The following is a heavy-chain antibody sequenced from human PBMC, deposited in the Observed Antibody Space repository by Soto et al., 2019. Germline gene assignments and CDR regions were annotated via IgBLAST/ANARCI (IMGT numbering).Heavy chain of an antibody. J-gene: IGHJ4*02. Sequence: QVQLVESGGGVVQPGRSLRLSCAASGFTFSHYGIHWVRQAPGKGLEWLAVISYDGSNKHYADSVKGRFTVSRDNSRDTLFLQMNSLTADDTAVYYCAKATTNGGWFNPFDSWGQGALVTVSS. D-gene: IGHD6-19*01. CDR1: GFTFSHYG. V-gene: IGHV3-30*18. CDR3: AKATTNGGWFNPFDS. CDR2: ISYDGSNK.